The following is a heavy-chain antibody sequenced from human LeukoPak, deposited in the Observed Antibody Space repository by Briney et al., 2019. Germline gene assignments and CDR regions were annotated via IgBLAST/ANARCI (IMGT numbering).Heavy chain of an antibody. CDR2: INPNSGGT. CDR1: GYTFTGYY. D-gene: IGHD3-10*01. CDR3: ARGPRSYYYGSGSSDY. J-gene: IGHJ4*02. V-gene: IGHV1-2*02. Sequence: GASVKVSCKASGYTFTGYYMHWVRQAPGQGLEWMGWINPNSGGTNYAQKFQGRVTMTRDTSISTAYMELSRLRSEDTAVYYCARGPRSYYYGSGSSDYWGQGTLVTVSS.